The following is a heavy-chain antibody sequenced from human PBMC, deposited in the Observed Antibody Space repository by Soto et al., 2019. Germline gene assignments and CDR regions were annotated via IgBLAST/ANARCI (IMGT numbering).Heavy chain of an antibody. CDR1: GYTFTSYG. Sequence: QVQLVQSGAEVKKPGASVKVSCKASGYTFTSYGISWVRQAPGQGLEWMGWISAYNGNTNYAQKLQGRVTMTTATATRTDNRGRRSLRSDDAAVEYCASGPTHCGGDCQYPAEDGYKGPDYWGQGTLVTVSS. CDR2: ISAYNGNT. J-gene: IGHJ4*02. D-gene: IGHD2-21*02. CDR3: ASGPTHCGGDCQYPAEDGYKGPDY. V-gene: IGHV1-18*01.